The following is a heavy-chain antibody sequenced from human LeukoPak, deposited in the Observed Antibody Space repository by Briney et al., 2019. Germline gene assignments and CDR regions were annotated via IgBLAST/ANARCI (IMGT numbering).Heavy chain of an antibody. V-gene: IGHV4-34*01. CDR2: MSHSGYP. Sequence: SETLSLTCAVYGGSFSGYSWTWIRQPPGKGLEWIGEMSHSGYPNYNPSLKSRVAISVDTSKNQFSLKLTSVTAADTAVYYCTREVRSAWASFDPWGQGTLVIVSS. J-gene: IGHJ5*02. CDR1: GGSFSGYS. CDR3: TREVRSAWASFDP. D-gene: IGHD1-26*01.